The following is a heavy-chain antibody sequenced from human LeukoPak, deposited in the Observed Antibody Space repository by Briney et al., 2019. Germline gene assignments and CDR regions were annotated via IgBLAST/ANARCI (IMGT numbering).Heavy chain of an antibody. V-gene: IGHV4-30-4*08. CDR2: IYYSGST. D-gene: IGHD2-15*01. CDR1: GGSISSGDYY. Sequence: SETLSLTCTVSGGSISSGDYYWSWIRQPPGKGLEWIGYIYYSGSTYYNPSLKSRVTISVDTSKNQFSLKLNSVTAADTAVYYCARHGSARGYFDYWGQGTLVTVSS. J-gene: IGHJ4*02. CDR3: ARHGSARGYFDY.